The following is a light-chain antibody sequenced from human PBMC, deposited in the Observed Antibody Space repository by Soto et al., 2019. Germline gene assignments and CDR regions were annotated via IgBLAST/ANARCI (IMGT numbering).Light chain of an antibody. CDR2: DDR. Sequence: SSVLAQPPSVSVAPGQTARITCGGYTVGTKSVHWYQQKAGQAPVLVVYDDRDRPSGIPERFSGSKSGNTATLTISWVEAGDEAAYYCQVWDNTNDVVFGGGTQLTVL. CDR3: QVWDNTNDVV. CDR1: TVGTKS. J-gene: IGLJ2*01. V-gene: IGLV3-21*02.